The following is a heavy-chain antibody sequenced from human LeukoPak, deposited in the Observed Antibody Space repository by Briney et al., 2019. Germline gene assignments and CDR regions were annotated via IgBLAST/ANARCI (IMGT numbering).Heavy chain of an antibody. CDR3: ARDPITIFGVVDY. D-gene: IGHD3-3*01. J-gene: IGHJ4*02. CDR2: ISSGSSTI. V-gene: IGHV3-48*04. Sequence: GGSLRLSCAASGFTFSSYSMNWVRQAPGKGLEWFSYISSGSSTIYYADSVKGRFTISRDNAKNSLYLQMNSLRAEDTAVYYCARDPITIFGVVDYWGQGTLITVSS. CDR1: GFTFSSYS.